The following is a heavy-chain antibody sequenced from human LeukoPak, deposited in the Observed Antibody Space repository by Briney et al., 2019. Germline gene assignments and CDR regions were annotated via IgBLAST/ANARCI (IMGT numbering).Heavy chain of an antibody. CDR1: GYSFTSHW. D-gene: IGHD3-10*01. V-gene: IGHV5-51*01. J-gene: IGHJ4*02. CDR3: ARTMVRGVITSSFDF. Sequence: GEALKISCKGSGYSFTSHWIGWLRPMPGKGLEWMGIIYPSDSDTRYSPSFQGQVTISADKSISTAYLQWSSLKASDTAMYYCARTMVRGVITSSFDFWGQGTLVTVSS. CDR2: IYPSDSDT.